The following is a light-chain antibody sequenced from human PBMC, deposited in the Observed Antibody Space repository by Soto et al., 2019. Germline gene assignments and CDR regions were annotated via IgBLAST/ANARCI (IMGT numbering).Light chain of an antibody. CDR3: HQTNNFPIT. CDR2: DVS. Sequence: DIQMTQSPSSISASMGDRVTITCRASQPVNNWLAWFQQKPGMAPKLLISDVSSLQSGVPSRFSGSGSGTEFTLTISSLQPGDFATYYCHQTNNFPITFGQGTRLDIK. V-gene: IGKV1-12*01. CDR1: QPVNNW. J-gene: IGKJ5*01.